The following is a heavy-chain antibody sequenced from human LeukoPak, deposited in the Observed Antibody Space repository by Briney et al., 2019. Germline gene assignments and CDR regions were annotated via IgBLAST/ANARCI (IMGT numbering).Heavy chain of an antibody. V-gene: IGHV4-61*02. Sequence: SETLSLTCTVSGGSISSGSYYWTWIRQPAGKGLEWIGRIYNNGSTNYNPSLKSRVTISVDTSKNQFSLKLSSVTAADTAVYYCARAAGRYYYMDIWGKGTTVTVSS. CDR3: ARAAGRYYYMDI. CDR2: IYNNGST. J-gene: IGHJ6*03. CDR1: GGSISSGSYY. D-gene: IGHD3-10*01.